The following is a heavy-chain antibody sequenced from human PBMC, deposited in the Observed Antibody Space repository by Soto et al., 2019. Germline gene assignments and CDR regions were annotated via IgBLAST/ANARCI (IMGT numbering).Heavy chain of an antibody. CDR1: GGSISSGDYY. D-gene: IGHD2-15*01. V-gene: IGHV4-30-4*01. CDR2: IYYSGST. J-gene: IGHJ4*02. CDR3: ARAPANIVVVVPGVGYFDY. Sequence: PSETLSLTCTVSGGSISSGDYYWSWIRQPPGKGLEWIGYIYYSGSTYYNPSLKSRVTISVDTSKNQFSLKLSSVTAADTAVYYCARAPANIVVVVPGVGYFDYCRPGTLVPVSS.